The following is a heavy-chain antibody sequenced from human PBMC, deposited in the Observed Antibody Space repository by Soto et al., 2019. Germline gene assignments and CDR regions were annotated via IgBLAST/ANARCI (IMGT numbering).Heavy chain of an antibody. CDR2: LYYSGSA. V-gene: IGHV4-31*11. CDR1: GGSFNSSGYF. D-gene: IGHD3-22*01. J-gene: IGHJ4*02. Sequence: QVQLQESGPGLVKPSQTLSLTCAVSGGSFNSSGYFWNWIRQHPGKGLEWIGYLYYSGSAFYNPSLKSRVDISVDTSKNQFSLKVSSLTAADTAVYYCARGVVVTGNFDYWGQGTLVTVSS. CDR3: ARGVVVTGNFDY.